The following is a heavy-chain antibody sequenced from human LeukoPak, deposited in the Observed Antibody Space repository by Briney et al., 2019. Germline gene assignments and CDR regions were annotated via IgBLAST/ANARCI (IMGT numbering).Heavy chain of an antibody. Sequence: WGSLTLSCAASGFTVSTYYMTWVRKAPPKGLEFVSVIYSGGSTYYADSLKRRFTVSRDNSKTTLYLQMNSLRAEDTAMYYCARGLGYCTSTTCLLPFDYWGQGTLVTVSS. J-gene: IGHJ4*02. CDR3: ARGLGYCTSTTCLLPFDY. CDR2: IYSGGST. V-gene: IGHV3-53*01. D-gene: IGHD2-2*01. CDR1: GFTVSTYY.